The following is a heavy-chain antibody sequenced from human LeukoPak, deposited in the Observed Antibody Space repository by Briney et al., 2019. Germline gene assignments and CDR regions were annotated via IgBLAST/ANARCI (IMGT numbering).Heavy chain of an antibody. D-gene: IGHD6-19*01. V-gene: IGHV4-59*01. Sequence: TSETLSLTCTVSGGSINSYYWSWIRQPPGKGLEWIGYIYYSGSTNYNPSLKSRVTISVDTSRNQFSLKLSSVTAADTAIYYRARGRDGSAWEPFDYWGQGTLVTVSS. J-gene: IGHJ4*02. CDR1: GGSINSYY. CDR2: IYYSGST. CDR3: ARGRDGSAWEPFDY.